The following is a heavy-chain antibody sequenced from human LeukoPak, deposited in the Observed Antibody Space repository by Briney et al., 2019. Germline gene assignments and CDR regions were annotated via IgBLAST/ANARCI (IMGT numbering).Heavy chain of an antibody. J-gene: IGHJ6*02. CDR3: ARDTVTTGWRYYYGMDV. D-gene: IGHD4-17*01. CDR2: MNPNSGNT. Sequence: ASVKVSCKASGYTFTSYDINWVRQATGQGLEWMGWMNPNSGNTGYAQKFQGRVTMTRNTSISTAYMELSSLRSEDTAVYYCARDTVTTGWRYYYGMDVWGQGTTVTVSS. CDR1: GYTFTSYD. V-gene: IGHV1-8*01.